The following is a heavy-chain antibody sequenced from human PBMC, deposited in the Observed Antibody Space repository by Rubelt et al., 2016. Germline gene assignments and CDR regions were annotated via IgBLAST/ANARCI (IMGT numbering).Heavy chain of an antibody. CDR2: IYHSGST. Sequence: QLQLQESGPGLVKPSETLSLTCTVSGGSISSSSYYWGWIRQPPGKGLEWIGRIYHSGSTYYNPSLKGRGTISVETSKNQFSLKLSSVTAADTAVYYCARTNVLRFLVKNWFDPWGQGTLVTVSS. CDR3: ARTNVLRFLVKNWFDP. D-gene: IGHD3-3*01. CDR1: GGSISSSSYY. J-gene: IGHJ5*02. V-gene: IGHV4-39*07.